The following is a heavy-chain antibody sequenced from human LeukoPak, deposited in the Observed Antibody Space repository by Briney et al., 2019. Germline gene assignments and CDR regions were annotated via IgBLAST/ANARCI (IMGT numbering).Heavy chain of an antibody. J-gene: IGHJ4*02. CDR1: GASVSSTEYY. CDR2: IFHGRT. CDR3: ASAVDYYYDSSGFRY. V-gene: IGHV4-30-4*01. D-gene: IGHD3-22*01. Sequence: SETLSLTCTVSGASVSSTEYYWSWVRQPPGKGLQWIGYIFHGRTFYSPSLKSRAAISVDTSKNQFTLRLTSVTAADTAVYFCASAVDYYYDSSGFRYWGQGTLVPVSS.